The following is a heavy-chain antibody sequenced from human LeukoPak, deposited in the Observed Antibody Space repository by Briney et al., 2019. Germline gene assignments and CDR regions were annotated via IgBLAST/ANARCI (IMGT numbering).Heavy chain of an antibody. CDR2: INPNSGGT. CDR1: GYTFTGYY. V-gene: IGHV1-2*02. CDR3: ARDSSLDLLWFGELSVSGAFDI. D-gene: IGHD3-10*01. J-gene: IGHJ3*02. Sequence: GASVKVSCKASGYTFTGYYMHWVRQAPGQGLEWMGWINPNSGGTNYAQKFQGRVTMTRDTSISTAYMELSRLRSDDTAVYYCARDSSLDLLWFGELSVSGAFDIWGQGTMVTVSS.